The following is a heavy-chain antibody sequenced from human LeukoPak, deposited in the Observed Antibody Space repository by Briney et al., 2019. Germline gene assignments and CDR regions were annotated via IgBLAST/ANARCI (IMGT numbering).Heavy chain of an antibody. D-gene: IGHD6-19*01. Sequence: ASVKVSCKASGYTFTSYGISWVRQAPGQGLEWMGLISAYNGNTNYAQKLQGRVTMTTDTSTSTAYMELRSLRSDDTAVYYCARDRDAAVAGWFDPWGQGTLVTVSS. CDR3: ARDRDAAVAGWFDP. V-gene: IGHV1-18*01. CDR1: GYTFTSYG. J-gene: IGHJ5*02. CDR2: ISAYNGNT.